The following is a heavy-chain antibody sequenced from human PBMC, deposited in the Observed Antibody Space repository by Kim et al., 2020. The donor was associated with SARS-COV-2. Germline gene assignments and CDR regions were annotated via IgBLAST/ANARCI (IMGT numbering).Heavy chain of an antibody. CDR2: IYTSGST. CDR3: ARSSGSYWYY. Sequence: SETLSLTCTVSGGSISSGSYYWSWIRQPAGKGLEWIGRIYTSGSTNYNPSLKSRVTISVDTSKNQFSLKLSSVTAADTAVYYCARSSGSYWYYWGQGTLVTVSS. J-gene: IGHJ4*02. CDR1: GGSISSGSYY. D-gene: IGHD1-26*01. V-gene: IGHV4-61*02.